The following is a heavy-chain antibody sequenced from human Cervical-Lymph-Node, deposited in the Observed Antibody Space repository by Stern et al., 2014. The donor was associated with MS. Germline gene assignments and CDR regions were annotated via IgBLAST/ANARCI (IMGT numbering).Heavy chain of an antibody. Sequence: QVTLKESGPTLVKPTQTLTLTCTFSGFSVSTSGVGVGWIRQPPGKALAWLAMIFWDDDNRYNPSLKNRLTITKDTSKDQVVLIMTNMDPVDTATYYCAHTWGRGCYPFDPWGQGILVTVSS. CDR3: AHTWGRGCYPFDP. D-gene: IGHD6-19*01. CDR2: IFWDDDN. J-gene: IGHJ5*02. V-gene: IGHV2-5*02. CDR1: GFSVSTSGVG.